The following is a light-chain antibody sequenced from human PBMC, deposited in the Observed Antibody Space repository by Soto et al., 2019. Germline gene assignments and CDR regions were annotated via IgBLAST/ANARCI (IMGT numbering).Light chain of an antibody. V-gene: IGKV3-20*01. CDR1: QSITNNY. CDR2: GAS. CDR3: QQYGYLVT. Sequence: EIVLTQSPGTLSLSPGERATLSCRASQSITNNYLAWYQQKPGRAHRLLIYGASSRATGIPDRFSGSGSGTDFTLTSSRLDPEDVAMYYCQQYGYLVTFGGGTKVEIK. J-gene: IGKJ4*01.